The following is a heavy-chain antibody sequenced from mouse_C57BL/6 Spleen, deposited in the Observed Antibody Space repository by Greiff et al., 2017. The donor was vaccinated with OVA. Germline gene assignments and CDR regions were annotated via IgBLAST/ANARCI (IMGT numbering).Heavy chain of an antibody. CDR2: IYPGDGDT. CDR1: GYAFSSYW. CDR3: AREGDFAGFRREFAY. V-gene: IGHV1-80*01. Sequence: VQLQQSGAELVKPGASVKISCKASGYAFSSYWMNWVKQRPGKGLEWIGQIYPGDGDTNYNGKFKGKATLTADKSSSTAYMQLRSLTSEDSAVYFCAREGDFAGFRREFAYWGQGTLVTVSA. J-gene: IGHJ3*01.